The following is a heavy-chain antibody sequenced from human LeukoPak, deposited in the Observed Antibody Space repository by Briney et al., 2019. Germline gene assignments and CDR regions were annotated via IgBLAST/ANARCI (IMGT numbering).Heavy chain of an antibody. CDR3: ARAVQLERPPPLIGYYYMDV. Sequence: PSETLSLTCAVYGGSFSGYYWSWIRQPPGKGLEWIGEINHSGSTNYNPSLKSRVTISVDTSKNQFSLKLSSVTAADTAVYYCARAVQLERPPPLIGYYYMDVWGKGTTVTVPS. CDR2: INHSGST. J-gene: IGHJ6*03. CDR1: GGSFSGYY. D-gene: IGHD1-1*01. V-gene: IGHV4-34*01.